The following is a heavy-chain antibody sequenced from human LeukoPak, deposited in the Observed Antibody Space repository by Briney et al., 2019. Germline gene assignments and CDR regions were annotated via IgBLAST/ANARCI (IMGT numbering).Heavy chain of an antibody. CDR2: ISYDGSNK. V-gene: IGHV3-30-3*01. Sequence: PGGSLRLSCAASGFTFSSYAMHWVRQAPGKGLEWVAVISYDGSNKYYADSVKGRFTISRDNSKNTLYLQMNSLRAEDTAVYYCARDFPRYYDSSGYSYYFDYWGQGTLVTVSS. D-gene: IGHD3-22*01. J-gene: IGHJ4*02. CDR3: ARDFPRYYDSSGYSYYFDY. CDR1: GFTFSSYA.